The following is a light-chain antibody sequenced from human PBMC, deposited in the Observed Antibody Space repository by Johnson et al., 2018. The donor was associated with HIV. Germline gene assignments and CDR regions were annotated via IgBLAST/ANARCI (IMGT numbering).Light chain of an antibody. CDR2: DNN. Sequence: SVLTQPPSVSAAPGQKVTISCSGSTSNIGNNYVSWYQQFPGTAPKLLIYDNNKRPSGIPHRLPGSKSGTSATLGIPGLQPGDEADYYWGTWDSSLSANGFGTGTKVTVL. J-gene: IGLJ1*01. CDR3: GTWDSSLSANG. CDR1: TSNIGNNY. V-gene: IGLV1-51*01.